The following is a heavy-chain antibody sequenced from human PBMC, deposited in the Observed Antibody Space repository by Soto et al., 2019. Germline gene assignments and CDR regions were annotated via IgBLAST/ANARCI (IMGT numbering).Heavy chain of an antibody. Sequence: QMQLVQSGPEVKKPGTSVKVSCKASGFTFTSSAMQWVRQARGQRLEWIGWIVVGSGNTNYAQKFQERVTITRDMSTSTAYMELSSRRSEDTAVYYCAAVAMGQQLVGGGAFDIWGQGTMVTVSS. CDR1: GFTFTSSA. J-gene: IGHJ3*02. CDR2: IVVGSGNT. CDR3: AAVAMGQQLVGGGAFDI. V-gene: IGHV1-58*02. D-gene: IGHD6-13*01.